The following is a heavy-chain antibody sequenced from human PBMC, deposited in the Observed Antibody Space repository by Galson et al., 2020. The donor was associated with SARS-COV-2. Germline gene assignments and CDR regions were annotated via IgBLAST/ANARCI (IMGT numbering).Heavy chain of an antibody. CDR2: IWYDGSNK. CDR1: GFTFSSYG. J-gene: IGHJ4*02. CDR3: AREFLFGDYVGDY. V-gene: IGHV3-33*01. Sequence: GGSLRLSCAASGFTFSSYGMHWVRQAPGKGLEWVAVIWYDGSNKYYADSVKGRFTISRDNSKNTLYLQMNSLRAEDTAVYYCAREFLFGDYVGDYWGQGTLVTVSS. D-gene: IGHD4-17*01.